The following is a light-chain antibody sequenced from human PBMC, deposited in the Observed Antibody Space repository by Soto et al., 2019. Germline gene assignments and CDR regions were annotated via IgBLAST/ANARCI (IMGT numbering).Light chain of an antibody. J-gene: IGKJ1*01. V-gene: IGKV1-5*03. CDR2: KAS. Sequence: DIQMTQSPSTLSASVGDRVTITCRASQSISSRLGWYQHKPGKAPKLLIYKASGLETGVSSRFSGSASGTEFTLTISSLQPDDFATYFCQQYDTYPTTFGQGTKVDSK. CDR3: QQYDTYPTT. CDR1: QSISSR.